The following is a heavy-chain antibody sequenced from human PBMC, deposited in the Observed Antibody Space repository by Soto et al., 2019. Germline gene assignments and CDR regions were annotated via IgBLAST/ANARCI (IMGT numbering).Heavy chain of an antibody. CDR1: QYTFSSYY. V-gene: IGHV1-2*02. D-gene: IGHD6-6*01. Sequence: ASVKVSCKASQYTFSSYYLHWVRQAPGQRPEWMGWINNGGGTIYAQKFQGRLTMTRDASITTAYMELSRLSSDDTAVYYCAREVVETSSLWLDPWGQGTLVTVSS. CDR3: AREVVETSSLWLDP. CDR2: INNGGGT. J-gene: IGHJ5*02.